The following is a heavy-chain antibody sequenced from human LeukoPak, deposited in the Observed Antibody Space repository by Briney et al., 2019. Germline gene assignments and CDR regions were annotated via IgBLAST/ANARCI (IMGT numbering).Heavy chain of an antibody. CDR3: AKDFLESTGWYFDY. D-gene: IGHD6-19*01. J-gene: IGHJ4*02. CDR1: GFTFKNYA. V-gene: IGHV3-43*02. Sequence: GGSLRLSCAASGFTFKNYAMHWIRQAPGKGLEWVALISGDGGVTDYADSVKGRFTISRDNSENSLHLQMNNLRTEDNGLYYCAKDFLESTGWYFDYWGQGTLVTVSS. CDR2: ISGDGGVT.